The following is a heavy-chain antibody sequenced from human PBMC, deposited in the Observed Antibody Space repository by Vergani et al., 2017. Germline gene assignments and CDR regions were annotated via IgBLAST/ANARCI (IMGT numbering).Heavy chain of an antibody. V-gene: IGHV4-30-4*01. CDR3: ARRLSTTCSTMGRAAFYS. J-gene: IGHJ3*02. Sequence: QVQLQESGPGLVKPSETLSLTCTVSGGSISSYYWSWIRQPPGKGLEWIGYIHYSGTTYYNSSLKSRVSMSVDTSNKQFSLKTNSVTAAGTSVYYCARRLSTTCSTMGRAAFYSWGQGTMVTVSS. CDR2: IHYSGTT. CDR1: GGSISSYY. D-gene: IGHD2-2*01.